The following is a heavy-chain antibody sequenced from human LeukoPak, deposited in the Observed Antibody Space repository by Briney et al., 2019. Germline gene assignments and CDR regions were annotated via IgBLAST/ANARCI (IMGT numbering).Heavy chain of an antibody. CDR3: ARVGRFGEFDP. V-gene: IGHV3-53*01. D-gene: IGHD3-10*01. CDR1: GFTVSSNS. J-gene: IGHJ5*02. CDR2: IYSDNT. Sequence: PGGSLRLSCTVSGFTVSSNSMSWVRQAPGKGLEWVSFIYSDNTHYSDSVKGRFTISRDNSKNTLYLQMNSLRAEDTAVYYCARVGRFGEFDPWGQGTLVTVSS.